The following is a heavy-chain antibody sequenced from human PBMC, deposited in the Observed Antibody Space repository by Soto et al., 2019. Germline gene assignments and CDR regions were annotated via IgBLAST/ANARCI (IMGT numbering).Heavy chain of an antibody. D-gene: IGHD4-17*01. J-gene: IGHJ3*02. Sequence: QVQLQESGPGLVKPSQTLSLTCIVSGGSISSGNYYWSWIRQPPGKGLEWIGYIYYSGSTYYNPSLKSRDTISVDTSKNQFSLKLRSVTAADTAVYYCARFDYADYYMDDAFDIWGQGTKVTVSS. CDR2: IYYSGST. CDR3: ARFDYADYYMDDAFDI. V-gene: IGHV4-30-4*01. CDR1: GGSISSGNYY.